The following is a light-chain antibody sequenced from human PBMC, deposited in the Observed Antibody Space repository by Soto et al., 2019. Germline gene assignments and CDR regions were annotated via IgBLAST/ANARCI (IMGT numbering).Light chain of an antibody. Sequence: QSVMTQPPSVSGAPGQRITFSCTGTSSNIGAGYDVHWYQQLPGRVPKLLIYGNTNRPSGVPDRFSGSKSGTSASLAITGLHAEDEADYYCQSYDIRLSVIFGGGTKVTVL. CDR2: GNT. V-gene: IGLV1-40*01. J-gene: IGLJ2*01. CDR3: QSYDIRLSVI. CDR1: SSNIGAGYD.